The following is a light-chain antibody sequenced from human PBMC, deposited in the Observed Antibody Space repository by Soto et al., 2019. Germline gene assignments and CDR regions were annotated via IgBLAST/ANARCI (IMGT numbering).Light chain of an antibody. CDR2: DAS. Sequence: DIQMTQSPSTLSASVGDRVTITCRASQSISDWLAWYQQKPGKAPKLLIYDASTLQSGAPSRFSGSGSGTEFTLTISSLQPDDFATYYCQEYKSATFGQGTKLEIE. CDR1: QSISDW. J-gene: IGKJ2*01. CDR3: QEYKSAT. V-gene: IGKV1-5*01.